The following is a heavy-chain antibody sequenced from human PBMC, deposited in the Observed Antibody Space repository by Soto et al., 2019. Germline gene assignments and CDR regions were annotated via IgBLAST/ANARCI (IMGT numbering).Heavy chain of an antibody. J-gene: IGHJ6*02. CDR2: ISYDGSNK. V-gene: IGHV3-30-3*01. CDR1: GFTYSSYV. Sequence: GGSLRLSCAASGFTYSSYVMHWVCQAPGKGLEWVAVISYDGSNKYYADSVKGRFTISRDNSKNTLYLQMNSLRAEDTAVYYCARVGDTAAYYYYYGMDVWGQGTTVTVSS. D-gene: IGHD5-18*01. CDR3: ARVGDTAAYYYYYGMDV.